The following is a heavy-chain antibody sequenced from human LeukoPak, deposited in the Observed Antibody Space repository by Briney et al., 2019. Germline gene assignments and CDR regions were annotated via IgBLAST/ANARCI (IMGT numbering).Heavy chain of an antibody. CDR1: GYTFTSYG. CDR3: ARARAGETTIAVY. V-gene: IGHV1-18*01. D-gene: IGHD2-8*01. J-gene: IGHJ4*02. Sequence: GASVKVSCKASGYTFTSYGISWVRQAPGQGLEWMGWISTYNGNKNYAQKFQGRVTMTTDTSTSTAHMELRSLRSDDTAVYYCARARAGETTIAVYWGQGTLVTVSS. CDR2: ISTYNGNK.